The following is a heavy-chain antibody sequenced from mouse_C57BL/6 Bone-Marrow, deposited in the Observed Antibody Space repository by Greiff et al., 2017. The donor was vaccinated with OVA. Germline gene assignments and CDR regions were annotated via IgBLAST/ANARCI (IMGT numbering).Heavy chain of an antibody. D-gene: IGHD2-5*01. CDR1: GFTFNTYA. CDR3: VRDESKFYARDY. Sequence: EVQGVESGGGLVQPKGSLKLSCAASGFTFNTYAMHWVRQAPGKGLEWVARIRSNSSNYATYYADSVKDRFTISRDDSQSMLYLKMNNLKTEDTAMYYGVRDESKFYARDYWGQGTSVTVSS. CDR2: IRSNSSNYAT. J-gene: IGHJ4*01. V-gene: IGHV10-3*01.